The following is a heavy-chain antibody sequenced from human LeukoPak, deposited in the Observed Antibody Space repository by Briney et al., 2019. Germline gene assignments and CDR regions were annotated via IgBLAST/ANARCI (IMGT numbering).Heavy chain of an antibody. CDR1: GLSFTTHW. CDR2: IRQDGGQK. V-gene: IGHV3-7*01. Sequence: GGSLRLSCAASGLSFTTHWMNWVRQPRGKGLEWVASIRQDGGQKKYVDCVKGRFTIPRDLAQNSLFLQMNSLRAEDRAVYYCTSAYASYDFWRGYEYFQFWGQGTLVTVS. J-gene: IGHJ4*02. D-gene: IGHD3-3*01. CDR3: TSAYASYDFWRGYEYFQF.